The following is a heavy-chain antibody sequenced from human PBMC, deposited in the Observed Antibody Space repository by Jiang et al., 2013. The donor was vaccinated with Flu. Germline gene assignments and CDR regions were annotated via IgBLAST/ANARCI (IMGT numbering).Heavy chain of an antibody. V-gene: IGHV1-8*01. CDR1: GYTFTSYD. Sequence: SGAEVKKPGASVKVSCKASGYTFTSYDINWVRQATGQGLEWMGWINPNSGNTGYAQKFQGRVTMTRNTSISTAYMELSSLRSEDTAVYYCARGPPVEMATITYYYYGMDVWGQGTTVTVSS. CDR2: INPNSGNT. CDR3: ARGPPVEMATITYYYYGMDV. J-gene: IGHJ6*02. D-gene: IGHD5-24*01.